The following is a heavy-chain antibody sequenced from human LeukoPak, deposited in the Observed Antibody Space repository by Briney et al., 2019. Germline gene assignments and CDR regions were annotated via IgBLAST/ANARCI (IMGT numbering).Heavy chain of an antibody. Sequence: GGSLRLSYAASGFTFSSYAMSWVRQAPGKGLEWVSAISGSGGSTYYADSVKGRFTISRDNSKNTLYLQMNSLRAEDTAVYYCAKDFDYGDYELSSPIDYWGQGTLVTVSS. CDR3: AKDFDYGDYELSSPIDY. D-gene: IGHD4-17*01. V-gene: IGHV3-23*01. J-gene: IGHJ4*02. CDR2: ISGSGGST. CDR1: GFTFSSYA.